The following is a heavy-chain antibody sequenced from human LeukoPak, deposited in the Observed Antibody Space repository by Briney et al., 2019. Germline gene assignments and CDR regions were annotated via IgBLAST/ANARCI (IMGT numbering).Heavy chain of an antibody. CDR2: ISYSGNT. Sequence: PAETLSLTCTVSGGAIISSDYHWGWVRQPPGKGLEWVGTISYSGNTDYNPSLRSRVTISVDTSNNQFSLRLGSVTAADTAVYHCARHCCSGPAKRVFDIWGQGTMVTVSS. CDR3: ARHCCSGPAKRVFDI. V-gene: IGHV4-39*01. D-gene: IGHD2-15*01. J-gene: IGHJ3*02. CDR1: GGAIISSDYH.